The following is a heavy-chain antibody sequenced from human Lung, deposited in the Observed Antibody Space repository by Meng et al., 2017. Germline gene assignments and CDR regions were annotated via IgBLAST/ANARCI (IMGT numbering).Heavy chain of an antibody. V-gene: IGHV4-4*02. D-gene: IGHD4-17*01. Sequence: QVHLKAAGPRLVKPSETRSRTCAVSGGSISSGNWWSGVRQPPGKGLEWIGEISHSGNTNYSPSFRGRVTMSVGRSRDQFSLELNSVTAADTAVYFCARNGAYCLHSWGQGTLVTVSS. J-gene: IGHJ4*02. CDR3: ARNGAYCLHS. CDR2: ISHSGNT. CDR1: GGSISSGNW.